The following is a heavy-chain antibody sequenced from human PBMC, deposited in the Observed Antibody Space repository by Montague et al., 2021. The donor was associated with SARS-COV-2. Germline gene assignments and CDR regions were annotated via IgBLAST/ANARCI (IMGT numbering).Heavy chain of an antibody. Sequence: SLRLSCAASGFTFSSYAMSWVRQAPGKGLEWVSVIYSGGSSTYYAGSVKGRFTISRDNSKNTLYLQMNSLRAEDTVVYYCAKSRGIRYDSSGYYYPLDYWGQGTLVTVSS. D-gene: IGHD3-22*01. J-gene: IGHJ4*02. V-gene: IGHV3-23*03. CDR2: IYSGGSST. CDR3: AKSRGIRYDSSGYYYPLDY. CDR1: GFTFSSYA.